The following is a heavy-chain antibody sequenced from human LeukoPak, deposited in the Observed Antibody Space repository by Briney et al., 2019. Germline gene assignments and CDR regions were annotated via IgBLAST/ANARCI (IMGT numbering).Heavy chain of an antibody. V-gene: IGHV4-61*02. D-gene: IGHD1-26*01. CDR2: IYTSGST. Sequence: SETLSLTCTVSGGSISSGSYYWSWIRQPAGKGLEWIGRIYTSGSTNYNPSLKSRVTISVDTSKNQFSLKLSSVTAADTAVYYCARARSGKWGFDYWGQGTLVTVSS. CDR1: GGSISSGSYY. CDR3: ARARSGKWGFDY. J-gene: IGHJ4*02.